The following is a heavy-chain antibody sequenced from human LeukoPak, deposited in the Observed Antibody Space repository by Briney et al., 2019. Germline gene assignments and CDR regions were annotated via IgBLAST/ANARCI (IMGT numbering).Heavy chain of an antibody. CDR3: ARRAYNWGAFDI. D-gene: IGHD5-24*01. Sequence: PGGSLRLSCAASGFTFSSYAMNWVRQAPGKGLEWVSVISGSGGSTYYADSVKGRFTISRDISKNTLYLQMNSLRAEDTAVYYCARRAYNWGAFDIWGQGTMVTVSS. V-gene: IGHV3-23*01. CDR2: ISGSGGST. CDR1: GFTFSSYA. J-gene: IGHJ3*02.